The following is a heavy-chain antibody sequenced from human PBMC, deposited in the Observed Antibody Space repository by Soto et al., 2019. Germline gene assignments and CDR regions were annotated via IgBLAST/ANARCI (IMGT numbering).Heavy chain of an antibody. Sequence: QVQLVQSGAGVKKPWSSVKVSCKASGGTFSSYAISWVRQAPGQGLEWMGGIIPIFGTANYAQKFQGRVTITADESTSTAYMELSSLRSEDMAVYYCAQGTITIYGVVRTYFDYWGQGTLVTVSS. CDR3: AQGTITIYGVVRTYFDY. J-gene: IGHJ4*02. V-gene: IGHV1-69*01. CDR1: GGTFSSYA. CDR2: IIPIFGTA. D-gene: IGHD3-3*01.